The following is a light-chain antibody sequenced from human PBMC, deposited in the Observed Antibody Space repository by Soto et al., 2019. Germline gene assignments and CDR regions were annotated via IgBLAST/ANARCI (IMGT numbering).Light chain of an antibody. CDR3: QQLKNFPLS. V-gene: IGKV1-5*01. CDR1: QSISSW. CDR2: AAS. Sequence: DIQMTQSPSTLSASVGDRVTITCRASQSISSWLAWYQQKPGKAPKLLIYAASPLQSGVPSRFSGSGSGTDFTLTISSLQTEDFATYYCQQLKNFPLSFGGGTKVDI. J-gene: IGKJ4*01.